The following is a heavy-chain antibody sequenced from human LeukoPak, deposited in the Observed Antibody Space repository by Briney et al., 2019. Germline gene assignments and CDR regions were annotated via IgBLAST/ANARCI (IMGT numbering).Heavy chain of an antibody. CDR3: ARGRRYDFWSGYYFTF. CDR1: GGSISSSSYY. V-gene: IGHV4-39*07. D-gene: IGHD3-3*01. Sequence: PSETLSLTCTVSGGSISSSSYYWGWIRQPPGKGLEWIGEINHSGSTNYNPSLKSRVTISVDTSKNQFSLKLSSVTAADTAVYYCARGRRYDFWSGYYFTFWGQGTLVTVSS. CDR2: INHSGST. J-gene: IGHJ4*02.